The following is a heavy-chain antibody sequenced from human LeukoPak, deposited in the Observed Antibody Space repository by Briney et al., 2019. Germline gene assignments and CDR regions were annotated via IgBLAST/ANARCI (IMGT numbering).Heavy chain of an antibody. V-gene: IGHV3-21*04. J-gene: IGHJ4*02. CDR1: GFTFSSYS. CDR2: ISTSSSYI. CDR3: AKGDPRVYFDY. Sequence: GGSLRLSCAASGFTFSSYSMNWVRQAPGKGLEWVSFISTSSSYIHNADSVKGRFTISRDNSKNTLYLQMNSLRAEDTAVYYCAKGDPRVYFDYWGQGTLVTVSS.